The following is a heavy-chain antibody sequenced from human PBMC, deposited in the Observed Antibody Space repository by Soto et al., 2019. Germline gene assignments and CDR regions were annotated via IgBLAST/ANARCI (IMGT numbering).Heavy chain of an antibody. CDR1: GFTFSNYA. CDR3: AMLNSGSYSYHGMDV. D-gene: IGHD1-26*01. Sequence: GGSLRLSCAASGFTFSNYAMYWVRQAPGKGLEWVSAISGSGGNTFYADSVKGRFTISRDNSKNTLFLQMHSLRAEDTAIYYCAMLNSGSYSYHGMDVWGQGTTVTVSS. V-gene: IGHV3-23*01. J-gene: IGHJ6*02. CDR2: ISGSGGNT.